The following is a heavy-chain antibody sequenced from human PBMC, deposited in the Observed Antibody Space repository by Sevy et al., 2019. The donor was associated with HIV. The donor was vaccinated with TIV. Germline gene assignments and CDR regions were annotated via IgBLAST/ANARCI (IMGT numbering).Heavy chain of an antibody. CDR1: GFTFSDYY. V-gene: IGHV3-11*01. D-gene: IGHD3-10*01. CDR3: ARDVDSNYYGSGSPADYYYYYGMDV. CDR2: ISSSGSTI. J-gene: IGHJ6*02. Sequence: GGSLRLSCAASGFTFSDYYMSWIRQAPGKGLEWVSYISSSGSTIYYADSVKGRFTISRDNAKNSLYLQMNSLRVEDTAVYYCARDVDSNYYGSGSPADYYYYYGMDVWGQGTTVTVSS.